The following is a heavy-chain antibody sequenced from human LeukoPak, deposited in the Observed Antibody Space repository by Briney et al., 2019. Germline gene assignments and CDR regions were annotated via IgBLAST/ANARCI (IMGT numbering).Heavy chain of an antibody. CDR1: GFTFSSYA. Sequence: GRSLRLSCAASGFTFSSYAMHWVRQAPGKGLEWVAVISYDGSNKYYADSVKGRFTISRDNSKNTLYLQMNSQRAEDTAVYYCARSPGGGDLNRTSGGYFDYWGQGTLVTVSS. D-gene: IGHD2-15*01. CDR3: ARSPGGGDLNRTSGGYFDY. J-gene: IGHJ4*02. V-gene: IGHV3-30*04. CDR2: ISYDGSNK.